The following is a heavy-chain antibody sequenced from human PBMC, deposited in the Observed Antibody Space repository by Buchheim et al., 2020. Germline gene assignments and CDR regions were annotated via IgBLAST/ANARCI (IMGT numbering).Heavy chain of an antibody. CDR3: VRDRDWNLDY. Sequence: QVQLVQSGAEVKKPGASVKVSCKASGYTFNTYGISWVRQAPGQGLEWMGWVAIYNDNINYAQKFRDRVTMTTDRSTNTAYMKVRSLRLDDAAVYYCVRDRDWNLDYWGQGTL. CDR2: VAIYNDNI. D-gene: IGHD1-1*01. CDR1: GYTFNTYG. V-gene: IGHV1-18*01. J-gene: IGHJ4*02.